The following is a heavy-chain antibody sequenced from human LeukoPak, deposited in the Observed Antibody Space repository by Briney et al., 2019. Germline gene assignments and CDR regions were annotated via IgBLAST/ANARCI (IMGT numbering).Heavy chain of an antibody. Sequence: GGSLRLSCAASGFTFSSYGMSWVRQAPGKGVEWVASINQDESRKHYSDSVRGRFTISRDNTRNSLFLHMDSLSVDDTAIYYCAKLIRDVTIYDFWGRGALVTVSS. D-gene: IGHD3/OR15-3a*01. CDR2: INQDESRK. J-gene: IGHJ2*01. V-gene: IGHV3-7*01. CDR3: AKLIRDVTIYDF. CDR1: GFTFSSYG.